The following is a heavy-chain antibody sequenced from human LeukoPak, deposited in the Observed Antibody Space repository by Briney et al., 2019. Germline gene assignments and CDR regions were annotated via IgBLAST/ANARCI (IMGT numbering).Heavy chain of an antibody. CDR1: GFTLSSYA. CDR2: ISYDGSNK. J-gene: IGHJ4*02. Sequence: GGSLRLSCSASGFTLSSYAMHGVRQAPGKGLEGVGVISYDGSNKYYADSVKGRFTISRDNSKNTLYLQMNSLRAEDTAVYYCASAYYGDYSSFDYWGQGTLVTVSS. CDR3: ASAYYGDYSSFDY. V-gene: IGHV3-30-3*01. D-gene: IGHD4-17*01.